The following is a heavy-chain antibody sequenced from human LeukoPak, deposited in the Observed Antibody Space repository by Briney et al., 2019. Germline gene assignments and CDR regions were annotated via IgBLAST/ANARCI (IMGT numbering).Heavy chain of an antibody. D-gene: IGHD6-6*01. V-gene: IGHV3-7*03. CDR3: ARSSYSSSSSV. CDR2: INSDGSEG. J-gene: IGHJ3*01. Sequence: PTGGSLRLSCAVSGFTFSGFWISWSRQAPGKGLEWVASINSDGSEGYYADVVKGRFTISRDNAKNSLYLQINSLRAEDTAVYYCARSSYSSSSSVWGQGTMVTVSS. CDR1: GFTFSGFW.